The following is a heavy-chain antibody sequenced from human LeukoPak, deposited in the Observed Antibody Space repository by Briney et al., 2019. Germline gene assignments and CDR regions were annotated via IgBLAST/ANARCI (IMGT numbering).Heavy chain of an antibody. V-gene: IGHV4-59*01. CDR2: IYYSGST. CDR1: GGSISSYY. Sequence: SETLSLTCTVSGGSISSYYWSWIRQPPGKGLEWIGYIYYSGSTNYNPSLKSRVTISVDTSKNQFSLKLSSVTAADTAVYYCARGDSSGYYAAFDIWGQGTMVTVSS. CDR3: ARGDSSGYYAAFDI. J-gene: IGHJ3*02. D-gene: IGHD3-22*01.